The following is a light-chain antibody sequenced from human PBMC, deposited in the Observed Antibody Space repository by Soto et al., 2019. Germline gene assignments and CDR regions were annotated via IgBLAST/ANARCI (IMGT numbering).Light chain of an antibody. CDR2: VNSDGSH. Sequence: QLVLTQSPSASASLGASVKLTCTLSSGHSNYAIAWHQQQPQKGPRYLMKVNSDGSHTKGDGIPDRFSGSSSGAERYLTISSLQSEDEADYYCQTWDIGIHVLFGGGTKLTVL. CDR1: SGHSNYA. V-gene: IGLV4-69*01. J-gene: IGLJ2*01. CDR3: QTWDIGIHVL.